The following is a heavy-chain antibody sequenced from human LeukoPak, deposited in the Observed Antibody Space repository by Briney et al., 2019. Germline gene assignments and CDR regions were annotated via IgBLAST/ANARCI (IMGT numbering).Heavy chain of an antibody. CDR1: GFTFSSYA. CDR2: ISGSGGST. V-gene: IGHV3-23*01. CDR3: ATEREVYGTSPHLDY. Sequence: PGGSLRLSCAASGFTFSSYAMSWVRQAPGKGLEWVSAISGSGGSTYYADSVKGRFTISRDNSKNTLYLQMNSLRAEDTAVYYCATEREVYGTSPHLDYWGQGTLVTVSS. D-gene: IGHD2-8*01. J-gene: IGHJ4*02.